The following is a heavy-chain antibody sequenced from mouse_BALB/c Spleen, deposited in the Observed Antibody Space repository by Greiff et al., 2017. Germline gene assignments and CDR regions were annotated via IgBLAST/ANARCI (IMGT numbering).Heavy chain of an antibody. D-gene: IGHD1-1*01. CDR2: ISYSGST. V-gene: IGHV3-2*02. CDR1: GYSITSDYA. Sequence: VQLKESGPGLVKPSQSLSLTCTVTGYSITSDYAWNWIRQFPGNKLEWMGYISYSGSTSYNPSLKSRISITRDTSKNQFFLQLNSVTTEDTATYYCAIYGSSYRSYWGQGTLVTVSA. CDR3: AIYGSSYRSY. J-gene: IGHJ3*01.